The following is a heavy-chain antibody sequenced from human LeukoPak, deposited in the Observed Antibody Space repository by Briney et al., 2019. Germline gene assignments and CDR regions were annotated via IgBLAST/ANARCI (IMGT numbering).Heavy chain of an antibody. CDR3: VKDRTYSSSWYEEKKFDY. V-gene: IGHV3-43*01. J-gene: IGHJ4*02. D-gene: IGHD6-13*01. Sequence: GGSLRLSCVASGFNFDDYNMHWVRQAPGKGLEWVSLISWDGDNTYYADSVKGRFTISRDNSKNSLYLQMNSLRTEDTALYYCVKDRTYSSSWYEEKKFDYWGQGTLVTVYS. CDR2: ISWDGDNT. CDR1: GFNFDDYN.